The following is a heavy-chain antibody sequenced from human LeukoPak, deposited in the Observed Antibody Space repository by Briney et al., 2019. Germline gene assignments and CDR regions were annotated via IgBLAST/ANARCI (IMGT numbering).Heavy chain of an antibody. J-gene: IGHJ1*01. CDR2: MNPNSGNT. D-gene: IGHD4-17*01. CDR3: AIATVTTRSIDLLQH. CDR1: GYTFTSDD. V-gene: IGHV1-8*01. Sequence: GASVKVSCKASGYTFTSDDINWVRQATGQGLEWMGWMNPNSGNTGYAQKFQGRVTMTRNTSISTAYMELSSLRSEDTAVYYCAIATVTTRSIDLLQHWGQGTLVTVSS.